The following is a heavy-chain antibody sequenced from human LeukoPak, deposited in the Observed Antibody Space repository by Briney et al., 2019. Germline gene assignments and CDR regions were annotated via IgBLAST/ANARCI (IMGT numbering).Heavy chain of an antibody. D-gene: IGHD3-10*01. Sequence: ASVKVSCKVSGYTLTELSMHWVRQAPGKGLEWMGGFDPEDGETIYAKKFQGRVTMTEDTSTDTAYMELSSLRSEDTAVYYCATARGDMVRGVILSNWFDPWGQGTLVTVSS. J-gene: IGHJ5*02. CDR1: GYTLTELS. CDR3: ATARGDMVRGVILSNWFDP. V-gene: IGHV1-24*01. CDR2: FDPEDGET.